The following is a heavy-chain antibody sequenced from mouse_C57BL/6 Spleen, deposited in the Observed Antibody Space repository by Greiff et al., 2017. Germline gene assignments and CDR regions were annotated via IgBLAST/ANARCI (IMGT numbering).Heavy chain of an antibody. CDR1: GFTFSNYW. CDR3: TEGKYYAMDY. V-gene: IGHV6-3*01. CDR2: IRLKSDNYAT. Sequence: EVMLVESGGGLVQPGGSMKLSCVASGFTFSNYWMNWVRQSPEKGLEWVAQIRLKSDNYATHYAESVKGRFTISRDDSKSSVYLQMNNLRAEDTGIYYCTEGKYYAMDYWGQGTSVTVSS. J-gene: IGHJ4*01. D-gene: IGHD3-3*01.